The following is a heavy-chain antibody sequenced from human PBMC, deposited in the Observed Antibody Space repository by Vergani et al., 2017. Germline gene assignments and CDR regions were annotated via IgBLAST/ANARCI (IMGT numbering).Heavy chain of an antibody. CDR2: IIPIFGTA. CDR3: ARVPSSTSQPRPKRPNWFDP. Sequence: QVQLVQSGAEVKKPGSSVKVSCKASGGTFSSYAISWVRQAPGQGLEWMGGIIPIFGTANYAQKFQGRVTITADESTSTAYMELSSLRSEDTAVYYCARVPSSTSQPRPKRPNWFDPWGQGTLVTVSS. CDR1: GGTFSSYA. J-gene: IGHJ5*02. D-gene: IGHD2-2*01. V-gene: IGHV1-69*01.